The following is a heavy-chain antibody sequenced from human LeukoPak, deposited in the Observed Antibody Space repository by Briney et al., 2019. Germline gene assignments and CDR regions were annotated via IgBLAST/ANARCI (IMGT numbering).Heavy chain of an antibody. D-gene: IGHD2-2*01. CDR2: IIPIFGTA. Sequence: SVNVSCKASGGTFSSYAISWVRQAPGQGLEWMGGIIPIFGTANYAQKFQGRVTITADESTSTAYMELSSLRSEDTAVYYCARALSSGKYQLPLFDYWGQGTLVTVSS. CDR1: GGTFSSYA. V-gene: IGHV1-69*13. J-gene: IGHJ4*02. CDR3: ARALSSGKYQLPLFDY.